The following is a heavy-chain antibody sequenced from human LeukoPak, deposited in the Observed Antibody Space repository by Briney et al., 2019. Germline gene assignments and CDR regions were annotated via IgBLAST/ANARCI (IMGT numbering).Heavy chain of an antibody. CDR1: GFTFSSYW. CDR2: ISNGNT. CDR3: AKAQVRVGSTVDY. V-gene: IGHV3-23*01. J-gene: IGHJ4*02. Sequence: GGSLRLSCAASGFTFSSYWMSWVRQPPGKGLEWVSAISNGNTYYADSVRGRFTISRDDSKNTLYLQMNSLRAEDTAVYYCAKAQVRVGSTVDYWGQGTLVTVSS. D-gene: IGHD2-2*01.